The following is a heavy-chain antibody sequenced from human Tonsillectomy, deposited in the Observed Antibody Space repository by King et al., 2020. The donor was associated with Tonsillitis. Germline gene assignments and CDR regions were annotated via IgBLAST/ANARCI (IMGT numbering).Heavy chain of an antibody. CDR2: IYYSGST. CDR1: GGSISSYY. D-gene: IGHD2-15*01. V-gene: IGHV4-59*01. J-gene: IGHJ3*02. Sequence: VQLQESGPGLVKPSETLSLTCTVSGGSISSYYWSWIRQPPGKGLEWIGYIYYSGSTYYNPSLKSRVTISVDTSKNQFSLKLSSVTAADTAVYYCARTCSGGICHFPDAFDIWGQGTMVTVSS. CDR3: ARTCSGGICHFPDAFDI.